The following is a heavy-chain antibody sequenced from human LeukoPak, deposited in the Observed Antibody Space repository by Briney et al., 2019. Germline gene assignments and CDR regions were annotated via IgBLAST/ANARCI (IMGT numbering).Heavy chain of an antibody. V-gene: IGHV4-31*03. D-gene: IGHD2-15*01. J-gene: IGHJ6*02. CDR1: GGSISSGGYY. CDR2: IYYSGST. Sequence: SGTLSLTCTVSGGSISSGGYYWSWIRQHPGKGLEWIGYIYYSGSTYYNPSLKSRVTISVDTSKNQFSLKLSSVTAADTAVYYCARYPPGWFKYGMDVWGQGTTVTVSS. CDR3: ARYPPGWFKYGMDV.